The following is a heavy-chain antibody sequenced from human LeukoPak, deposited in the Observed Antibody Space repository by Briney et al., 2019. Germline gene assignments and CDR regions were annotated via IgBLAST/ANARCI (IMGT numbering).Heavy chain of an antibody. J-gene: IGHJ4*02. Sequence: PGGSLRLSCAASGFTFSNYGMHCVRQAPGKGLEWVAGISEDGINKYYADSVKARFTISRDNSNNTLFLQMNNLRADDTAVYYCAKDRETTESGTFDYWGQGALVTVFS. D-gene: IGHD1-1*01. CDR3: AKDRETTESGTFDY. V-gene: IGHV3-30*18. CDR1: GFTFSNYG. CDR2: ISEDGINK.